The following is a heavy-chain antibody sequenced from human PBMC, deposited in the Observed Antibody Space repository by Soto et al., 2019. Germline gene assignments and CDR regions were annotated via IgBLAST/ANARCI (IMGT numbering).Heavy chain of an antibody. J-gene: IGHJ4*02. CDR2: IIPIFGTT. Sequence: QVHLEQSGAEVKKPGSSVKVSCKASGGTFRSYAFSWVRQAPGQGLEWMGGIIPIFGTTSYAPKFQGRVTFTADDSASTAYMELSSMSSEDTAVYYCANNNRGSSHFDYWGQGTLVTVSS. CDR1: GGTFRSYA. V-gene: IGHV1-69*01. D-gene: IGHD3-16*01. CDR3: ANNNRGSSHFDY.